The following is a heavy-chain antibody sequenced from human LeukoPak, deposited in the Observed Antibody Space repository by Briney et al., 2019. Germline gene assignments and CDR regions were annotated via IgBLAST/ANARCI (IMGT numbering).Heavy chain of an antibody. J-gene: IGHJ4*02. V-gene: IGHV3-21*01. CDR2: ISSGSSYI. CDR3: ARGDTQSKYRQFDS. CDR1: GFTFSSYT. Sequence: PGGSLRLSCAASGFTFSSYTMNWVRQAPGKGLEWVSIISSGSSYIHYADSVKGRFTISRDNAKNSLYLQMNSLRAEDTAVYYCARGDTQSKYRQFDSWGQGSLVIVSS. D-gene: IGHD1-26*01.